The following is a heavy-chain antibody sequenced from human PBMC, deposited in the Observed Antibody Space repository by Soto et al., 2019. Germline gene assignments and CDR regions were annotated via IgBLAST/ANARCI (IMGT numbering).Heavy chain of an antibody. J-gene: IGHJ4*02. CDR2: ISPNFGNA. CDR1: GYTFTSYG. CDR3: ARENVGSNYDIFGVGEFDY. Sequence: ASVKVSCKASGYTFTSYGISWVRQAPGQGLEWMGGISPNFGNANYAQKFQGRVTITADESTSTAYMELSSLRSEDTAVYYCARENVGSNYDIFGVGEFDYWGQGTLVTVSS. V-gene: IGHV1-69*13. D-gene: IGHD3-9*01.